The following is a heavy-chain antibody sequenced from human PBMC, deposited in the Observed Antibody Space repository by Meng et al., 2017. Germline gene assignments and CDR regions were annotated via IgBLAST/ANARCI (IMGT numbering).Heavy chain of an antibody. D-gene: IGHD2-2*01. J-gene: IGHJ6*02. V-gene: IGHV1-69*13. CDR1: GGTFSSYA. CDR3: SQRSISSTSSYIANYYYYYGMDV. CDR2: IIPIFGTA. Sequence: SVKVSFKASGGTFSSYAISWVRQAPGQGLEWMVGIIPIFGTANYAQKFQGRVTITADESTSTANMELISLRSEDTAVYYCSQRSISSTSSYIANYYYYYGMDVWGQGTTVTVSS.